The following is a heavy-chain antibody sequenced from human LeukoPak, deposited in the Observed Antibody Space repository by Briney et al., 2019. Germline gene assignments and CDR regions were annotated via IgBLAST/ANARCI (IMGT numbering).Heavy chain of an antibody. V-gene: IGHV3-33*06. D-gene: IGHD6-13*01. CDR2: IWNDGSNK. J-gene: IGHJ4*02. CDR3: AKDLSSSWFEGLDN. Sequence: GGSLRLSCAASGFTLSTYGMYWVRQAPGKGLEWVAVIWNDGSNKHYADSVKGRFTISRDNSKKTLDLQMNSLRAEDTAVYYCAKDLSSSWFEGLDNWGQGTLVTVSS. CDR1: GFTLSTYG.